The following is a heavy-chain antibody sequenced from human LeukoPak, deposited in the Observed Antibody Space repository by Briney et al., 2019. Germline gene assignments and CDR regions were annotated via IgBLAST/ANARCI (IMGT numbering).Heavy chain of an antibody. V-gene: IGHV3-48*03. CDR1: GFIFSSYE. CDR3: GASRQFVGAFDI. Sequence: GGSLRLSCAASGFIFSSYEFYWVRQAPGKGLEWISYISSGGSTIKYAESVKGRFTISRDDAKQSLYLQRNSLRAEDTAIYYCGASRQFVGAFDIWGQGTLVTVSS. J-gene: IGHJ3*02. D-gene: IGHD6-6*01. CDR2: ISSGGSTI.